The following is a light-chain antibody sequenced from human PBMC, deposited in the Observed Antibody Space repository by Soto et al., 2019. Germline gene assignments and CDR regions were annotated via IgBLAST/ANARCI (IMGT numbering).Light chain of an antibody. Sequence: EIVLTQSPATLSLSPGDTATLSCRASQSVDIYLAWYQQKPGQAPRLLIYDATNRATGIPARFSGSGSGTDFTLTISSLEPEDFAVYYCQQRSNWYNFGQGTKLEIK. J-gene: IGKJ2*01. CDR1: QSVDIY. V-gene: IGKV3-11*01. CDR2: DAT. CDR3: QQRSNWYN.